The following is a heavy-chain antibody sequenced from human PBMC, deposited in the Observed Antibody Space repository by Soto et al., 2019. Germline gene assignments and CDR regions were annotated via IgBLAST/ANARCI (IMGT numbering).Heavy chain of an antibody. D-gene: IGHD3-22*01. Sequence: HLGVSLRLSCAASGFTFSSYGMHWVRQAPGKGLEWVAVISYDGSNKYYADSVKGRFTISRDNSKNTLYLRMNSLRAEDTAVYYCAKVAEADSSGYYPRYWGQGTLGTVSS. CDR2: ISYDGSNK. V-gene: IGHV3-30*18. J-gene: IGHJ4*02. CDR1: GFTFSSYG. CDR3: AKVAEADSSGYYPRY.